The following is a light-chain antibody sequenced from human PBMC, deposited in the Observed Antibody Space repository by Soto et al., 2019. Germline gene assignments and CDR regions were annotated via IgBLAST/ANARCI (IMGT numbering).Light chain of an antibody. CDR2: SNN. Sequence: QSVLTQPPSVSAAPGQKVTISCSGSNSNIGSNTVNWYQQLPGTAPKLLIYSNNQRPSGVPDRFSGSKSGTSASLAISGLQSEDEADYYCAAWDDSLNGWVFGGGTKLTVL. J-gene: IGLJ3*02. CDR3: AAWDDSLNGWV. CDR1: NSNIGSNT. V-gene: IGLV1-44*01.